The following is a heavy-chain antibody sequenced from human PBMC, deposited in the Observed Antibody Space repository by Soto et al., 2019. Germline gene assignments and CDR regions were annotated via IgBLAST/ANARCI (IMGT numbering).Heavy chain of an antibody. D-gene: IGHD3-9*01. Sequence: QVQLQESGPGLVKPSQTLSLTCTVSGDSLSSGGHYWSWIRQHPGKGLEWIGHIYDSVNTYYSPCLRSRVTISADMSKNQFSLNLRSVTAADTAVYYCARVDHRGYFAILTDYWGQGTLVTVSS. CDR1: GDSLSSGGHY. CDR3: ARVDHRGYFAILTDY. J-gene: IGHJ4*02. V-gene: IGHV4-31*03. CDR2: IYDSVNT.